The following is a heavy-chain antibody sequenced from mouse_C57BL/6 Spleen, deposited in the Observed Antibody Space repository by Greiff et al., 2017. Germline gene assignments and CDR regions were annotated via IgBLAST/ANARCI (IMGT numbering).Heavy chain of an antibody. CDR3: AATVVAPFAY. V-gene: IGHV1-69*01. CDR1: GYTFTSYW. J-gene: IGHJ3*01. CDR2: IDPSDSYT. Sequence: VQLQQPGAELVMPGASVKLSCKASGYTFTSYWMHWVKQRPGQGLEWIGEIDPSDSYTNYNQKFKGKSTLTVDKSSSTAYMQRSSLTSEDSAVYYGAATVVAPFAYWGQGTLVTVSA. D-gene: IGHD1-1*01.